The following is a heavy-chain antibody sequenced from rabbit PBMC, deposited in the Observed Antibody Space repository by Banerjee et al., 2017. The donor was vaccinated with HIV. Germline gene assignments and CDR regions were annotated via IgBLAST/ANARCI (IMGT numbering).Heavy chain of an antibody. CDR2: IYSGNSGYT. D-gene: IGHD1-1*01. CDR3: ARDLPDVIGWNFGW. V-gene: IGHV1S40*01. Sequence: QSLEESGGGLVKPGGSLTLTCTASGFSFGSNDYMCWVRQAPGRGLEWIACIYSGNSGYTYYATWATGRFTCSKTSSTTVTLEMTSLTAPDTATYFCARDLPDVIGWNFGWWGPGTLVTVS. J-gene: IGHJ4*01. CDR1: GFSFGSNDY.